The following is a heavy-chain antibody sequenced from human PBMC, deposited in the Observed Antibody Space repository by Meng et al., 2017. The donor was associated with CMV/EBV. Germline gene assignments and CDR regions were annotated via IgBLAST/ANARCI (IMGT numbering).Heavy chain of an antibody. V-gene: IGHV1-2*02. J-gene: IGHJ6*02. Sequence: ASVKVSCKASGYTFTGYYMHWVRQAPGQGLEWMVWINPNSGGTNYAQKSQGRVTMTRDTSISRAYMELSRLRSDDKAVYYCASTDDVGEDYYYGMDVWGQGTTVTVSS. CDR3: ASTDDVGEDYYYGMDV. CDR2: INPNSGGT. D-gene: IGHD3-16*01. CDR1: GYTFTGYY.